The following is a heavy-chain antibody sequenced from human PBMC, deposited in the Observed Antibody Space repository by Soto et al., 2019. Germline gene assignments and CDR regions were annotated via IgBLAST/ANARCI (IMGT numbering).Heavy chain of an antibody. CDR2: IIPILGIA. D-gene: IGHD6-19*01. CDR1: GYSFSSYT. J-gene: IGHJ3*02. Sequence: ASVKVSCKASGYSFSSYTISWVRQAPGQGLEWMGRIIPILGIANYAQKFQGRVTITADKSTSTAYMELSSLRSEDTAVYYCASEDASYAVAGKLVPNAFDIWGQGTMVTVSS. V-gene: IGHV1-69*02. CDR3: ASEDASYAVAGKLVPNAFDI.